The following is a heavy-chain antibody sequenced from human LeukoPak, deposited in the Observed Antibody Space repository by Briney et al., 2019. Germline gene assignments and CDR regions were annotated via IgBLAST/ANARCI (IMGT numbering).Heavy chain of an antibody. CDR2: ISGGGGST. CDR3: AKDLIASAY. Sequence: PGGSLRLSCAASGFTFTSYSMNWVRQAPGKGLEWVSTISGGGGSTYYADSVKGRFTISRDNSKNTLYLQMNSLRAEDTAVYYCAKDLIASAYWGQGTLVTVSS. CDR1: GFTFTSYS. V-gene: IGHV3-23*01. J-gene: IGHJ4*02. D-gene: IGHD3-22*01.